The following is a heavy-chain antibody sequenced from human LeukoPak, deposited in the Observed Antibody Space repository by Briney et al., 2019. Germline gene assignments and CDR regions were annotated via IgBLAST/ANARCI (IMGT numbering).Heavy chain of an antibody. V-gene: IGHV3-48*01. CDR3: ARGRDY. J-gene: IGHJ4*02. CDR2: ISSSSSTI. CDR1: GFTFSSYS. Sequence: AGGSLRLSCAASGFTFSSYSMNWVRQAPGKGLEWVSYISSSSSTIYYADSVKGRFTISRDNAKDSLYLQMNSLRAEDTAVYYCARGRDYWGQGTLVTVSS.